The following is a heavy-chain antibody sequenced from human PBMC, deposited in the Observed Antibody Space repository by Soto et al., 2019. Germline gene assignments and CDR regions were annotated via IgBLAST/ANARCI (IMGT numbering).Heavy chain of an antibody. CDR3: AREQYQLLKIYYYYGMDV. V-gene: IGHV1-69*13. D-gene: IGHD2-2*01. J-gene: IGHJ6*02. Sequence: ASVKVSCKASGGTFSSYAISWVRQAPGQGLEWMGGIIPIFGTANYAQKFQGRVTITADESTSTAYMELSSLRSEDTAVYYCAREQYQLLKIYYYYGMDVWGQGTTVTVS. CDR1: GGTFSSYA. CDR2: IIPIFGTA.